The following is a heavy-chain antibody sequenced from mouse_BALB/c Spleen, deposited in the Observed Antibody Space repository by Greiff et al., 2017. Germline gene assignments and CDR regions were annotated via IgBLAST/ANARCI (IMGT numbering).Heavy chain of an antibody. V-gene: IGHV1-37*01. CDR1: GYSFTGYF. D-gene: IGHD2-10*02. CDR3: ARYGVWSYAMDY. Sequence: VQLQLSGPELVKPGASVKISCKASGYSFTGYFMNWVKQRHGRCLEWIGRINPYNGDTFYNQKFRGKAILTVDKSSSTAHMELLGLTSEGTAVYYSARYGVWSYAMDYWGQGTSVTVSS. J-gene: IGHJ4*01. CDR2: INPYNGDT.